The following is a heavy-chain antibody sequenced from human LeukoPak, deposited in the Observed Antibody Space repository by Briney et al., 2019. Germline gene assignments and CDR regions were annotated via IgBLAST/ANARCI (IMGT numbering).Heavy chain of an antibody. V-gene: IGHV4-59*01. CDR3: ARDHYSSGSYQ. CDR2: IYYSGST. Sequence: PSETLSLTCTVSGGSISSYYWSWIRQPPGKGLEWIGYIYYSGSTNYNPSLKSRVTISVDTSKNQFSLKLSSVTAADTAVYYCARDHYSSGSYQWGQGTLVTVSS. CDR1: GGSISSYY. D-gene: IGHD3-10*01. J-gene: IGHJ4*02.